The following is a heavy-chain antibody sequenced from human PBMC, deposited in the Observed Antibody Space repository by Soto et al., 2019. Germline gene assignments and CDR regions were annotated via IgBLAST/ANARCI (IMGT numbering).Heavy chain of an antibody. Sequence: QVRLVQSGAEVKKPGSSVKASCKTSGGTFSTSAISWARQAPGQGLEWMGGSIPIFGTANYAQKFKGRVSSTADKSTSTAYMELRRLTSEDTAVYYSASGAVRGGGDVWGQGTTVTVSS. CDR2: SIPIFGTA. D-gene: IGHD3-10*01. CDR3: ASGAVRGGGDV. CDR1: GGTFSTSA. J-gene: IGHJ6*02. V-gene: IGHV1-69*06.